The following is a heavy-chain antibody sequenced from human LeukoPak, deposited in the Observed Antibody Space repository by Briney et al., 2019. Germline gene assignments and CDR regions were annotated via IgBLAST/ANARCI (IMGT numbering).Heavy chain of an antibody. Sequence: SETLSLTCTVSGGSISSYYWSWIRQPPGKGLEWIGYIYYSGSTNYNPSLKSRVTISVDTSKNQFSLKLSSVTAADTAVYYCARDGPATTIGAFDIWGQGTMVTVSS. CDR2: IYYSGST. CDR1: GGSISSYY. V-gene: IGHV4-59*01. D-gene: IGHD2-21*02. CDR3: ARDGPATTIGAFDI. J-gene: IGHJ3*02.